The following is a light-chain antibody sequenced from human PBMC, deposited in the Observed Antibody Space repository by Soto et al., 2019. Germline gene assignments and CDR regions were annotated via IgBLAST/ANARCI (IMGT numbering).Light chain of an antibody. J-gene: IGLJ2*01. CDR2: EVS. CDR3: SSYAGSNNFVL. V-gene: IGLV2-8*01. CDR1: SSDVGGYNY. Sequence: QSALTQPASVSGSPGQSITISCTGTSSDVGGYNYVSWYQQHPDKAPKLLIYEVSNRPTGVPDRFSGSKSGNTASLTVSGLQAEDEADYYCSSYAGSNNFVLFGGGTQLTVL.